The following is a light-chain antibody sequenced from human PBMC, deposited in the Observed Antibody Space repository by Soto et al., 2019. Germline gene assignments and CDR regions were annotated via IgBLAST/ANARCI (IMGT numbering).Light chain of an antibody. CDR2: DAS. Sequence: EIVLTQSPGTPSLSPGERATLSCRASQSVSNNYLAWYQQKPGQAPRLLIYDASSRATGIPDRFSGGGSGTDFTLTISRLEPEDFAVYYCQQFSSYPRTFGGGTKVDIK. V-gene: IGKV3-20*01. CDR1: QSVSNNY. CDR3: QQFSSYPRT. J-gene: IGKJ4*01.